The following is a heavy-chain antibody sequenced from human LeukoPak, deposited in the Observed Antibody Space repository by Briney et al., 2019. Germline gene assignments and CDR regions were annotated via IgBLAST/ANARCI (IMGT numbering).Heavy chain of an antibody. V-gene: IGHV4-31*03. J-gene: IGHJ4*02. D-gene: IGHD3-10*01. CDR1: GGSISSGGYY. Sequence: SETLSLTCTVSGGSISSGGYYWSWIRQHPGKGLEWIGYIYYSGSTYYNPSLKSRVTISVDTSKNQFSLKLSSVTAADTAVYYCARLLMVRGYYFDYWGQGTLVTVSS. CDR3: ARLLMVRGYYFDY. CDR2: IYYSGST.